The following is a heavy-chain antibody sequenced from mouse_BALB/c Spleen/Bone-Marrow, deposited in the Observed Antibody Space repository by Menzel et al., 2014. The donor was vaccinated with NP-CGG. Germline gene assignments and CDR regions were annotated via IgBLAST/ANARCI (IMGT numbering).Heavy chain of an antibody. V-gene: IGHV1-77*01. J-gene: IGHJ4*01. CDR2: IYPGSGST. Sequence: VNLVESGPELVKPGASVKMSCKASGYTFTDSVIGWVKQRTGQGLEWIGEIYPGSGSTYYNEKFKGKATLTADKSSNTVYMQLSSLTSEDTAVYYCARDGNWRTMDYWGQGTSVTVSS. CDR1: GYTFTDSV. CDR3: ARDGNWRTMDY. D-gene: IGHD2-1*01.